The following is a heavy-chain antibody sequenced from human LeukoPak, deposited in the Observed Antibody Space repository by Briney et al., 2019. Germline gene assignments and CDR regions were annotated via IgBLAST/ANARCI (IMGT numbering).Heavy chain of an antibody. Sequence: VASVKVSCKASGYTFTNFGVSWVRLAPGRGLEWMGWISGYNGNTKTAQNFLDRVTLTTDTSTGTAYMELRSLRSDDTAIYYYARDTEYSSSFIDNGGQGTLVTVSS. V-gene: IGHV1-18*01. D-gene: IGHD2/OR15-2a*01. CDR3: ARDTEYSSSFIDN. CDR2: ISGYNGNT. J-gene: IGHJ4*02. CDR1: GYTFTNFG.